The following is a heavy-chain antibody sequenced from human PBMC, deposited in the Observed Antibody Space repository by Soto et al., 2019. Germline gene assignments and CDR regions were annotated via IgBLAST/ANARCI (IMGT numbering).Heavy chain of an antibody. J-gene: IGHJ5*02. CDR2: IYWDDEK. Sequence: QITLKESGPTLVKPTQTLTLTFTCSGFSLRSSGVGVGWIRQPPGKALEWLALIYWDDEKRYSPSMKSRLTFTKDTSKTQVVLTMTIIDPVDTATYSCAHYLDLNWFEPWGHANLVTVSS. CDR3: AHYLDLNWFEP. D-gene: IGHD1-1*01. V-gene: IGHV2-5*02. CDR1: GFSLRSSGVG.